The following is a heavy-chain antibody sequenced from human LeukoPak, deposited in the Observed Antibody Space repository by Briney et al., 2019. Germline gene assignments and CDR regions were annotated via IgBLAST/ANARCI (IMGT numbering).Heavy chain of an antibody. J-gene: IGHJ4*02. CDR1: GFTFSNAW. V-gene: IGHV3-15*01. CDR2: IKSKTDGGTT. CDR3: TTVRRAVAGPIDY. D-gene: IGHD6-19*01. Sequence: PGGSLRLSCAASGFTFSNAWMSWVRQAPGKGLEWVVRIKSKTDGGTTDYAAPVKGRLTISRDDSKNTLYLQMNSLKTEDTAVYYCTTVRRAVAGPIDYWGQGTLVTVSS.